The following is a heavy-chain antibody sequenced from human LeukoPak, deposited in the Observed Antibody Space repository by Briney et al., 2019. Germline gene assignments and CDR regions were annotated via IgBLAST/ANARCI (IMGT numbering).Heavy chain of an antibody. CDR3: VKETYCSSTSCYIFDY. Sequence: PGGSLRLSCSASGFTFSSSAIHWVRQAPGKGLEYVSAISSNGGSTYYADSVKGRFTISRDNSKNTLYLQMGSLRPDDTAVYYCVKETYCSSTSCYIFDYWGQGTLVTVSS. CDR2: ISSNGGST. V-gene: IGHV3-64D*06. CDR1: GFTFSSSA. J-gene: IGHJ4*02. D-gene: IGHD2-2*02.